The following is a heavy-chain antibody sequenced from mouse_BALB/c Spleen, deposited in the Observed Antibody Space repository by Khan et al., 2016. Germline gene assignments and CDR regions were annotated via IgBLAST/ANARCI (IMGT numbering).Heavy chain of an antibody. CDR3: TRDSSGGFAY. CDR1: GFTFSSYT. V-gene: IGHV5-6-4*01. CDR2: ISSGGNYT. D-gene: IGHD3-1*01. Sequence: EVELVESGGGLVKPGGSLKLSCAASGFTFSSYTMSWVRQTPEKRLEWVATISSGGNYTYYPDTVTGRFTISRDNAKNTLYQQMSSLMSEDTAMYYCTRDSSGGFAYWGQGTLVTVSA. J-gene: IGHJ3*01.